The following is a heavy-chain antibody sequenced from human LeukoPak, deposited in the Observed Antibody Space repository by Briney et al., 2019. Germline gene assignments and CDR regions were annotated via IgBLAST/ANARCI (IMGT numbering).Heavy chain of an antibody. CDR3: ARDPDY. Sequence: PSQTLSLTCTVSGGSISSGSYYWSWIRQPAGKGLEWIGRIYTSGSTNYNPSLKSRVTISVDTSKNQFSLKLSSVTAADTAVYYCARDPDYWGQGTLVTVPS. J-gene: IGHJ4*02. CDR1: GGSISSGSYY. CDR2: IYTSGST. V-gene: IGHV4-61*02.